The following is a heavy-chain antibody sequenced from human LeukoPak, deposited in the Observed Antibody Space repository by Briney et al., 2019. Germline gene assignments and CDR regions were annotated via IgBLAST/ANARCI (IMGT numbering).Heavy chain of an antibody. J-gene: IGHJ6*03. CDR1: GGSISSYY. D-gene: IGHD1-14*01. CDR3: VRGERTTNYYHYHFLDL. CDR2: IYYSGSS. V-gene: IGHV4-59*01. Sequence: SGTLSLTCTVSGGSISSYYWSWIRQPRGKGLEGIGYIYYSGSSNYNLCLKGRGTISVYTCKNQYSLELSYVHAADPAADRIVRGERTTNYYHYHFLDLWGKGTTVTISS.